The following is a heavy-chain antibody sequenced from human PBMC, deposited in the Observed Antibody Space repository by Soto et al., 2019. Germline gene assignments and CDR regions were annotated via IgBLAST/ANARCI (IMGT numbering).Heavy chain of an antibody. CDR2: IFSNDEK. D-gene: IGHD2-21*02. V-gene: IGHV2-26*01. Sequence: QVTLKESGPVLVKPTEPLTLTCTVSGFSLTNDRMGVSWIRQPPGKALEWLGSIFSNDEKSFRTSLKSRLTNSNDTPKSQVAHTMTNTDPADTATYYCARIWDCGADGYPFGYWGEGTLVTVAS. CDR1: GFSLTNDRMG. CDR3: ARIWDCGADGYPFGY. J-gene: IGHJ4*02.